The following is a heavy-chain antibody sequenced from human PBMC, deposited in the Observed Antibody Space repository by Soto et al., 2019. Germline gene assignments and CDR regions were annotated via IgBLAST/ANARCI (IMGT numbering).Heavy chain of an antibody. CDR1: GGSTSSYY. CDR2: IYYSGST. Sequence: SETLSLTCTVSGGSTSSYYWSWIRQPPGKGLEWIGYIYYSGSTNYNPSLKSRVTISVDTSKNQFSLKLSSVTAADTAVYYCARHLTHYDYIWGSYRQEKMPPSAFDYWGQGTLVTVSS. D-gene: IGHD3-16*02. J-gene: IGHJ4*02. CDR3: ARHLTHYDYIWGSYRQEKMPPSAFDY. V-gene: IGHV4-59*08.